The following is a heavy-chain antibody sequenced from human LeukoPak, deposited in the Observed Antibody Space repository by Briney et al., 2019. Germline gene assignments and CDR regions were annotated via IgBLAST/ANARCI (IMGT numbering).Heavy chain of an antibody. D-gene: IGHD6-13*01. CDR1: GFTFSNYG. CDR3: ARGSSSWGWFDP. V-gene: IGHV3-30*02. CDR2: IRYDGSNK. J-gene: IGHJ5*02. Sequence: PGGSLRLSCAASGFTFSNYGMHWVRQAPGKGLEWVAFIRYDGSNKYYADSVKGRFTISRDNSKNTVYLQMNSLRAEDTAVYYCARGSSSWGWFDPWGQGTLVTVSS.